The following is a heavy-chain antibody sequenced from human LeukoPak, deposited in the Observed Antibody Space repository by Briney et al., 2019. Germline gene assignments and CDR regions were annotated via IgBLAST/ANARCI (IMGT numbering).Heavy chain of an antibody. Sequence: ASVKVSCKASGYTFTNYYMHWVRQAPGQGLEWMGIINPSGGGTSYAQKFQGRLTMTRDTSTTTVYMELSSLRSEDTAMYYCARTWSIAQNLDYWGQGTLVTVSS. CDR3: ARTWSIAQNLDY. CDR2: INPSGGGT. V-gene: IGHV1-46*01. J-gene: IGHJ4*02. D-gene: IGHD6-13*01. CDR1: GYTFTNYY.